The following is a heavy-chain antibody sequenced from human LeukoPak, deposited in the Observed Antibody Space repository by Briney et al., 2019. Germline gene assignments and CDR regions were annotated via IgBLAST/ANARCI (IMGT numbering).Heavy chain of an antibody. CDR3: AREVNEPASADAFDI. CDR2: IFYSGTT. CDR1: GGSIASDNYF. Sequence: PSETLSLTCTVSGGSIASDNYFWSWIRQHPEKGLEWIGYIFYSGTTNYNPSLKSRVTISVDTSKNQFSLKLNSVIAADTAVYYCAREVNEPASADAFDIWGQGTMVTVSS. J-gene: IGHJ3*02. D-gene: IGHD2-2*01. V-gene: IGHV4-31*03.